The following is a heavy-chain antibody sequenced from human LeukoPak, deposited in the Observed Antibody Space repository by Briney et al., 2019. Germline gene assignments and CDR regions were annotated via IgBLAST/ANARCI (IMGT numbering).Heavy chain of an antibody. CDR3: ASVGIKAAVPSDY. D-gene: IGHD6-13*01. CDR1: GGSISSYY. J-gene: IGHJ4*02. Sequence: SETLSLTCTVSGGSISSYYWSWIRQPPGKGLEWIGYIYYSGSTNYNPSLKSRVTISVDTSKNQFSLKLSSVTAADTAVYFCASVGIKAAVPSDYWGQGTLVTVSS. V-gene: IGHV4-59*01. CDR2: IYYSGST.